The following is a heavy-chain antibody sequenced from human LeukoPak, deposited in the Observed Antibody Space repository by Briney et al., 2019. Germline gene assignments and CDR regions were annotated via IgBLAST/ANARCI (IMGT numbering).Heavy chain of an antibody. CDR2: VSGGDSRT. D-gene: IGHD6-19*01. V-gene: IGHV3-23*01. Sequence: GGSLRLSCAASGFIFNNYAISWVRQAPGKGPEWVSAVSGGDSRTFYADSVKGRFTIFTDNSKNTLYLQMNSLRDEDTAVYYWAKEEAVGGVPYFQHWGQGTLVTVSP. CDR3: AKEEAVGGVPYFQH. J-gene: IGHJ1*01. CDR1: GFIFNNYA.